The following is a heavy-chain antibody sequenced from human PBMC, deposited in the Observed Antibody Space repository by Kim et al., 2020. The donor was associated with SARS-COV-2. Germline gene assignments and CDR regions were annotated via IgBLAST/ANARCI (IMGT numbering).Heavy chain of an antibody. CDR3: ARGNWGAFYYYYGMDV. D-gene: IGHD7-27*01. CDR2: INTNTGNP. CDR1: GYTFTSYA. V-gene: IGHV7-4-1*02. J-gene: IGHJ6*02. Sequence: ASVKVSCKASGYTFTSYAMNWVRQAPGQGLEWMGWINTNTGNPTYAQGFTGRFVFSLDTSVSTAYLQISSLKAEDTAVYYCARGNWGAFYYYYGMDVWGQGTTVTVSS.